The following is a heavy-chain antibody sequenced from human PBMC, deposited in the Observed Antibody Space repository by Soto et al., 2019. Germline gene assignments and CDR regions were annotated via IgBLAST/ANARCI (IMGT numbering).Heavy chain of an antibody. D-gene: IGHD2-21*02. CDR3: AQEGAYCGGDCSQPYGMDV. CDR1: GFTFSSYA. CDR2: ISASGGST. J-gene: IGHJ6*02. Sequence: EVQLLESGGGLVQPGGSLRLSCAASGFTFSSYAMSWVRQAPGKGLEWVSVISASGGSTYYAYSVKGRFTISRDNSKNRLNLQMNSLRVEDTAVYYCAQEGAYCGGDCSQPYGMDVWGQGTTVTVSS. V-gene: IGHV3-23*01.